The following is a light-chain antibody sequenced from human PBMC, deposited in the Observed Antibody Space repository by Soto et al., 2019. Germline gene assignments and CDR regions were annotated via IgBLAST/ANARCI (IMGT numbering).Light chain of an antibody. CDR3: LQHNSYPLT. J-gene: IGKJ4*01. Sequence: DIQMTQSPSSLSASVGDRVTITCRASQGIINDLALYQQKPRKAPKRLIYAASSLQSGVPSRFSGSGSGTEFTLTISSLQPEDFATYYCLQHNSYPLTFGGGTKVEIK. V-gene: IGKV1-17*01. CDR1: QGIIND. CDR2: AAS.